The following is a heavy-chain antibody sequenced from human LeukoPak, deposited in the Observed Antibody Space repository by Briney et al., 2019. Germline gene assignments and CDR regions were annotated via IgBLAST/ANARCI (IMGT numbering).Heavy chain of an antibody. CDR1: GGSISSYY. CDR3: ARGVYSSGWYFDY. Sequence: SETLTLTCTVSGGSISSYYWSWIRQPPGKGLEWIGYIYYSGSTNYNPSLKSRVTISVDTSKNQFSLKLSSVTAADTAVYYCARGVYSSGWYFDYWGQGTLVTVSS. V-gene: IGHV4-59*01. J-gene: IGHJ4*02. CDR2: IYYSGST. D-gene: IGHD6-19*01.